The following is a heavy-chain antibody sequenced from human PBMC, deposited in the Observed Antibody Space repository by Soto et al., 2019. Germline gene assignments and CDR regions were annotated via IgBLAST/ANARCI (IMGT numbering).Heavy chain of an antibody. V-gene: IGHV3-74*01. CDR2: INSDGSST. CDR1: GYTFSSYW. J-gene: IGHJ6*02. CDR3: ARLPARGYYYYGMDV. D-gene: IGHD3-10*01. Sequence: GGSLRLSCAASGYTFSSYWMHWVRQAPGKGLVWVSRINSDGSSTSYADSVKGRFTISRDNAKNTLYLQMNSLRAEDTAVYYCARLPARGYYYYGMDVWGQGTTVTVSS.